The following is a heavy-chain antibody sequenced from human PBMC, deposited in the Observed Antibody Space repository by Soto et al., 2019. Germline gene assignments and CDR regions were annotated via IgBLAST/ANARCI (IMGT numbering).Heavy chain of an antibody. CDR2: INHSGST. CDR1: GGSFSDDY. J-gene: IGHJ5*02. V-gene: IGHV4-34*01. D-gene: IGHD2-8*01. Sequence: SSETLSLTCAVYGGSFSDDYWSWIRQPPGKGLEWIGEINHSGSTNYNPSLKSRVTISVDTSKNQFSLMLSSVTAADTAVYYCERVPIDVLNTQLFDPWGQGTLVTVSS. CDR3: ERVPIDVLNTQLFDP.